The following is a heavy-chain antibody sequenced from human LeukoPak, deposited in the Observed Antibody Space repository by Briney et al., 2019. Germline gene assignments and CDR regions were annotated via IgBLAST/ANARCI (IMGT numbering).Heavy chain of an antibody. V-gene: IGHV4-39*07. J-gene: IGHJ4*02. CDR1: GGSISSSSYY. CDR3: ARDLTLARTAMVDY. D-gene: IGHD5-18*01. Sequence: KPSETLSLTCTVSGGSISSSSYYWGWIRQPPGKGLEWIGSIYYSGSTCYNPSLKSRVTISVDTSKNQFSLKLSSVTAADTAVYYCARDLTLARTAMVDYWGQGTLVTVSS. CDR2: IYYSGST.